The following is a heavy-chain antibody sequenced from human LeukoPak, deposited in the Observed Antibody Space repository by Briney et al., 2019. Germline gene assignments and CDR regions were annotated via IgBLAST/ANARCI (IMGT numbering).Heavy chain of an antibody. Sequence: SVKVSCKASGYTFTSYDINWVRQATGQGLEWTGGIIPIFGTANYAQKFQGRVTITADESTSTAYMELSSLRSEDTAVYYCARDEGLFQKGYCSGGSCYGYFDYWGQGTLVTVSS. D-gene: IGHD2-15*01. CDR3: ARDEGLFQKGYCSGGSCYGYFDY. CDR1: GYTFTSYD. J-gene: IGHJ4*02. V-gene: IGHV1-69*13. CDR2: IIPIFGTA.